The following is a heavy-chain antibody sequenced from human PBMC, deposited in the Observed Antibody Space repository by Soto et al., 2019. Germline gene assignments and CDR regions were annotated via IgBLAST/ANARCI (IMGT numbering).Heavy chain of an antibody. CDR1: GFTVSSNY. CDR3: VKAHYDILTGYYKRAVSSFDY. V-gene: IGHV3-66*01. CDR2: IYSGGST. D-gene: IGHD3-9*01. Sequence: GGSLRLSCAASGFTVSSNYMSWVRQAPGKGLEWVSVIYSGGSTYYADSVKGRFTISRDNSKNTLFLQMSSLRAEDTAVYYCVKAHYDILTGYYKRAVSSFDYWGQGTLVTVSS. J-gene: IGHJ4*02.